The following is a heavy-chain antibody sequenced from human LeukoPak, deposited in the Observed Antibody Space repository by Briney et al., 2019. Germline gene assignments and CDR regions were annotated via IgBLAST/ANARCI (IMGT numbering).Heavy chain of an antibody. Sequence: PGGSVRLSCAASGFTFNTYVMRWLPQAPGMGLVWFSSITSSGYSTYYADSVQGRFTISRDNCKNTLYLQMNSLRAEDTALYYCARRTSSSKAFDIWGQGTMVTVSS. J-gene: IGHJ3*02. CDR2: ITSSGYST. D-gene: IGHD6-6*01. CDR1: GFTFNTYV. CDR3: ARRTSSSKAFDI. V-gene: IGHV3-23*01.